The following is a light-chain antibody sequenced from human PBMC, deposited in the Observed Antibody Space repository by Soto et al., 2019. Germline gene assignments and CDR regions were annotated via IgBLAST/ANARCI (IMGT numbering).Light chain of an antibody. CDR1: QDVSRF. V-gene: IGKV1-9*01. CDR2: RTS. Sequence: IQLTQSPSSLSASVGERVTITCRASQDVSRFLAWYQQREGESPKLLIYRTSTLQSGVPSRFSGIGSGTEFTLTISSLQPEDFATYYCQHLNSSPFTFGPGTKVDI. CDR3: QHLNSSPFT. J-gene: IGKJ3*01.